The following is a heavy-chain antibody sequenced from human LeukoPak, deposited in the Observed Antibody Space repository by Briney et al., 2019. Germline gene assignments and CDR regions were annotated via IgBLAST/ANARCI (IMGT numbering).Heavy chain of an antibody. D-gene: IGHD6-13*01. CDR2: INSDGSST. J-gene: IGHJ5*02. CDR3: ARDRLSSSSYWFDP. Sequence: GGSLRLSCAASGFTFNSYWMHWVRQAPGKGLVWVSRINSDGSSTSYADSVKGRFTISRDNAKNTLYLQMKSLRAEDTAVYYCARDRLSSSSYWFDPWGQGTLVTVSS. CDR1: GFTFNSYW. V-gene: IGHV3-74*01.